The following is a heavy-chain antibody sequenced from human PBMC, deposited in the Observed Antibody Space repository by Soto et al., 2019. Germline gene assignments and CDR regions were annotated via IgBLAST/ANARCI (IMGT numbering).Heavy chain of an antibody. CDR1: GYTFTGYY. CDR3: ARGGYSGYDSATGSWFDP. D-gene: IGHD5-12*01. Sequence: ASVKVSCKASGYTFTGYYMHWVRQAPGQGLEWMGWINPNSGGTNYAQKFQGWVTMTRDTSISTAYMELSRLRSDDTAVYYCARGGYSGYDSATGSWFDPWGQGTLATVSS. J-gene: IGHJ5*02. CDR2: INPNSGGT. V-gene: IGHV1-2*04.